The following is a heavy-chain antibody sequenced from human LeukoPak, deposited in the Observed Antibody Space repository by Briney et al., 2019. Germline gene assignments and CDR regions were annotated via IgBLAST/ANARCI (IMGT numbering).Heavy chain of an antibody. J-gene: IGHJ4*02. CDR1: GYTFTAYY. V-gene: IGHV1-2*02. CDR3: TRALRLGELSSNYY. Sequence: GASVKVSCKASGYTFTAYYMHWVRQAPGQGLEWMGWINPNGGGTDSAQKFQGRVTMTRDTSISTAYMELSRLRSDDTAVYYCTRALRLGELSSNYYWGQGTLVTVS. D-gene: IGHD3-16*02. CDR2: INPNGGGT.